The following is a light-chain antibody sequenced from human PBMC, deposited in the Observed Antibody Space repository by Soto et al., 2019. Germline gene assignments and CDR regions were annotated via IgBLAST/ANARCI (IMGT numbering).Light chain of an antibody. V-gene: IGKV3-15*01. CDR2: GAS. CDR3: QQYINWPPWT. J-gene: IGKJ1*01. CDR1: ESVSSN. Sequence: EIVMTQSPATLSVSPGERATLSCRASESVSSNLAWYQQIPGQAPRLLIYGASTRATGIPDRFSGSGSGTEFTLTISSLQSEDFAVYYCQQYINWPPWTFGQGTKVDIK.